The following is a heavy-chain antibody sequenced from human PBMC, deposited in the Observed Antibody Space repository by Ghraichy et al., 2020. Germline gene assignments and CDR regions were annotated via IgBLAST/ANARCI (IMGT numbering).Heavy chain of an antibody. V-gene: IGHV1-2*02. Sequence: ALVKVSCKASGYTFTGYYMHWVRQAPGQGLEWMGWINPNSGGTNYAQKFQGRVTMTRDTSISTAYMELSRLRSDDTAVYYCARDPSRTMVRGVIDYWGQGTLVTVSS. CDR2: INPNSGGT. J-gene: IGHJ4*02. CDR1: GYTFTGYY. D-gene: IGHD3-10*01. CDR3: ARDPSRTMVRGVIDY.